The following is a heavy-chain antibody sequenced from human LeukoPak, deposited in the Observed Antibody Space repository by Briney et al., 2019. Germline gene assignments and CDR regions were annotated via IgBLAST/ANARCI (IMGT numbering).Heavy chain of an antibody. D-gene: IGHD5-12*01. CDR1: GYTFTCYY. Sequence: ASVKVSCKASGYTFTCYYMHWVRQAPGQGLEWMGWINPNSGGTNYAQKVQGRVTMTRDASISTAYMELSRLRSDDTAVYYCARDRDIVATIIGYWGQGTLVTVSS. V-gene: IGHV1-2*02. J-gene: IGHJ4*02. CDR2: INPNSGGT. CDR3: ARDRDIVATIIGY.